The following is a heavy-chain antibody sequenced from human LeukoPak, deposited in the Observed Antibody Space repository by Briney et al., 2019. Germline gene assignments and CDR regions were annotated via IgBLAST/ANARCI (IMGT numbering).Heavy chain of an antibody. CDR3: ARVERWLQLTDNDAFDI. CDR1: GFTFSSYW. J-gene: IGHJ3*02. V-gene: IGHV3-74*01. CDR2: INSDGSST. D-gene: IGHD5-24*01. Sequence: GGSLRLSCAASGFTFSSYWMHWVRQAPGKGLVWVSRINSDGSSTSYADSVKGRSTISRDNAKNTLYLQMNSLRAEDTAVYYCARVERWLQLTDNDAFDIWGQGTMVTVSS.